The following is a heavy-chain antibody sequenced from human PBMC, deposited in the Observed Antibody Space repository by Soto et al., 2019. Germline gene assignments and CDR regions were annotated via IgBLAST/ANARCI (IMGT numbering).Heavy chain of an antibody. V-gene: IGHV1-69*13. J-gene: IGHJ4*02. Sequence: SVKVSCKASGGTFSRFAISWVRQAPGQGLEWMGGIIPMFGKANYAEKFQGRVTITADESTSTGYMELRSLTSEDTAVYYCARDGTLYDSNGYYYVYWGQGTLVTVSS. CDR3: ARDGTLYDSNGYYYVY. CDR2: IIPMFGKA. D-gene: IGHD3-22*01. CDR1: GGTFSRFA.